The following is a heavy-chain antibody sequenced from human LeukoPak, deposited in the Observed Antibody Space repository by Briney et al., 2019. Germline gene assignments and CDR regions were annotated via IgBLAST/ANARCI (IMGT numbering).Heavy chain of an antibody. D-gene: IGHD3-22*01. CDR3: ATYDSSGYYAY. CDR1: GGSFSGYY. J-gene: IGHJ4*02. V-gene: IGHV4-34*01. Sequence: SETLSLTCAVYGGSFSGYYWSWIRQPPGKGLEWIGEINHSRSTNYNPSLKSRVAMSVDTSKNQFSLKLSSVTAADTAVYYCATYDSSGYYAYWGQGTLVTVSS. CDR2: INHSRST.